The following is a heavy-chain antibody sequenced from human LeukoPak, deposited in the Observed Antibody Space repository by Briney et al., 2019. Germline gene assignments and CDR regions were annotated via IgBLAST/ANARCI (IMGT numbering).Heavy chain of an antibody. CDR3: ARDTSGWYYEY. V-gene: IGHV3-30*02. CDR2: IRYDGSDE. Sequence: GGSLRLSCAASGFSFSGYGMYWVRQAPGKGLEWVAFIRYDGSDEKYADSVKGRFTISRDNSKNTLYLQMSSLRADDTAVYYCARDTSGWYYEYWGQGTLVTVSS. CDR1: GFSFSGYG. D-gene: IGHD6-19*01. J-gene: IGHJ4*02.